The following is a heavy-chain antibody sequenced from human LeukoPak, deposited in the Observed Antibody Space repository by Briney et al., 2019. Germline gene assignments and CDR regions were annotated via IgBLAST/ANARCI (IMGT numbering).Heavy chain of an antibody. CDR3: ARNPPGYSSSWTFDY. J-gene: IGHJ4*02. Sequence: ASVKVSCKASGYTFTGYYMHWVRQAPGQGLEWMGWINPNSGGTNYAQKFQGRVTMTRDTSIRTAYMELSRLSSDDTAVYYCARNPPGYSSSWTFDYWGQGTLVTVSS. CDR2: INPNSGGT. D-gene: IGHD6-13*01. CDR1: GYTFTGYY. V-gene: IGHV1-2*02.